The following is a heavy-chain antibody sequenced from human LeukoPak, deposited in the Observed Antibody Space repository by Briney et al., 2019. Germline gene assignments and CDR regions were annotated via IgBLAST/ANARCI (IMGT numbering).Heavy chain of an antibody. Sequence: ASVEVSCKASGYTFTGYYMHWVRQAPGQGLEWMGWINPNSGGTNYAQKFQGRVTRTRDTSISTAYMELSRLRSDDTAVYYCARDQGYSSGGFDYWGQGTLVTVSS. J-gene: IGHJ4*02. D-gene: IGHD6-19*01. V-gene: IGHV1-2*02. CDR2: INPNSGGT. CDR3: ARDQGYSSGGFDY. CDR1: GYTFTGYY.